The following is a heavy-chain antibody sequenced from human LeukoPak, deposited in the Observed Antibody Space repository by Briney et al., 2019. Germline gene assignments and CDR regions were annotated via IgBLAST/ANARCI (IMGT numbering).Heavy chain of an antibody. V-gene: IGHV4-31*03. J-gene: IGHJ4*02. CDR3: ARAEGDYGALYNY. CDR2: IYYSGST. Sequence: SETLSLTCTVSGGSISSGGYYWSWIRQHPGKGLEWIGYIYYSGSTYYNPSLKSRVTISVDTSKNQFSLKLSSVTAADTAVYYCARAEGDYGALYNYWGQGTLVTVSS. D-gene: IGHD4-17*01. CDR1: GGSISSGGYY.